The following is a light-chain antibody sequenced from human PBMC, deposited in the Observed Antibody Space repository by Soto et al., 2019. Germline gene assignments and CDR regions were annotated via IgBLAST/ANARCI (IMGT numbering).Light chain of an antibody. V-gene: IGLV2-14*03. CDR3: SSYTSSSSLGV. Sequence: ALTQPASVSGSPGQSITISCTGTSSDVGGYNYVSWYQHHPGKAPKLMIYDVSNRPSGVSNRFSGSKSGNTASLTISGLQAEDEADYYCSSYTSSSSLGVFGTGTKVTVL. CDR1: SSDVGGYNY. J-gene: IGLJ1*01. CDR2: DVS.